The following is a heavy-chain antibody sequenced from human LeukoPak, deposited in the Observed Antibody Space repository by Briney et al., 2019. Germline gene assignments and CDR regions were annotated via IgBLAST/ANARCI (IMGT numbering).Heavy chain of an antibody. CDR3: AREDIVVVPAANYGGWFDP. Sequence: SVKVSCKASGGTFSSYTISWVRQAPGQGLEWMGRIIPILGIANYAQKFQGRVTITADKSTSTAYMELSSLRSEDTAVYYSAREDIVVVPAANYGGWFDPWGQGTLVTVSS. J-gene: IGHJ5*02. V-gene: IGHV1-69*02. D-gene: IGHD2-2*01. CDR2: IIPILGIA. CDR1: GGTFSSYT.